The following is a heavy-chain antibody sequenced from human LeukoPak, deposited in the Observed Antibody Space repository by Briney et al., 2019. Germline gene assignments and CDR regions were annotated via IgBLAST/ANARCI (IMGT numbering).Heavy chain of an antibody. D-gene: IGHD3-9*01. V-gene: IGHV1-69*06. J-gene: IGHJ3*02. CDR1: GGTFSSYA. Sequence: ASVKVSCKASGGTFSSYAISWVRQAPGQGLEWMGGIIPIFGTANYAQKFQGRVTITADKSTSTAYMELSSLRSEDTAVYYCARGSDYDILTGYYNVIGGRAFDIWGQGTMVTVSS. CDR3: ARGSDYDILTGYYNVIGGRAFDI. CDR2: IIPIFGTA.